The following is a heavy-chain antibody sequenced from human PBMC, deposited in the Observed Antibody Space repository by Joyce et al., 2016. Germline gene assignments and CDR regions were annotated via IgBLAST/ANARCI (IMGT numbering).Heavy chain of an antibody. J-gene: IGHJ4*02. CDR2: MFGTGGST. CDR3: GKSRFTSLPRGYFDS. V-gene: IGHV3-23*01. Sequence: EVQLLESGGDLVQPGGSLRLSCAASGFTFSNHAMGWVRQAPGKGLEWVSSMFGTGGSTYYADSVKGRLTIPRELFQNTPFPAMNRLRAEDTALYFCGKSRFTSLPRGYFDSWGQGTLVTVSS. CDR1: GFTFSNHA.